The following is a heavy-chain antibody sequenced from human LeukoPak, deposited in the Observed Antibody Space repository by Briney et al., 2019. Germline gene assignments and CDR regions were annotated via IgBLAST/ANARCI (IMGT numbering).Heavy chain of an antibody. CDR1: GFTFSSYG. V-gene: IGHV3-30*19. Sequence: GGSLRLSCAASGFTFSSYGMHWVRQAPGKGLEWVAVISYDGSNKYYADPVKGRFTISRDNSKNTLYLQMNSLRAEDTAVYYCARDPYPYGALDYWGQGTLVTVSS. CDR3: ARDPYPYGALDY. D-gene: IGHD4-17*01. J-gene: IGHJ4*02. CDR2: ISYDGSNK.